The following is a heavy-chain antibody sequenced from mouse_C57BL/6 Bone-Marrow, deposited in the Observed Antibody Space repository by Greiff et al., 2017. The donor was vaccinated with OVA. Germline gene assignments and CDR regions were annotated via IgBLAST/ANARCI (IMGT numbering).Heavy chain of an antibody. V-gene: IGHV1-53*01. D-gene: IGHD2-2*01. CDR2: INPSNGGT. CDR3: ARGGWLRRDPFAY. CDR1: GYTFTSYW. J-gene: IGHJ3*01. Sequence: VQLQQPGTELVKPGASVKLSCKASGYTFTSYWMHWVKQRPGQGLEWIGNINPSNGGTNYNEKFKSKATLTVDKSSSTAYMQLSSLTSEDSAVYYCARGGWLRRDPFAYWGQGTLVTVSA.